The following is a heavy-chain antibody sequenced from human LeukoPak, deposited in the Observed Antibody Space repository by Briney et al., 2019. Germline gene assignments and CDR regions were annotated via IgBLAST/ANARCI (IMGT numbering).Heavy chain of an antibody. CDR1: GFTFSDYY. J-gene: IGHJ4*02. Sequence: PGGSLRLSCAASGFTFSDYYMSWIRQAPGKGLEWVSYISSSGSAIYYADSVKGRFTISRYNAKNSLYLQMNSLRAEDTAVYYCARDRYYYDSSGSPDYWGQGTLVTVSS. CDR2: ISSSGSAI. V-gene: IGHV3-11*01. D-gene: IGHD3-22*01. CDR3: ARDRYYYDSSGSPDY.